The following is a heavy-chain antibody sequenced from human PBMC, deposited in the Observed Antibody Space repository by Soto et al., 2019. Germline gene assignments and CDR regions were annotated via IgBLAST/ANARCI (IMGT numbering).Heavy chain of an antibody. CDR3: ARDSMVRGVIWPSYYYYYMDV. CDR1: GYTFTSYG. CDR2: ISAYNGNT. D-gene: IGHD3-10*01. Sequence: QVQLVQSGAEVKKPGASVKVSCKASGYTFTSYGISWVRQAPGQGLEWMGWISAYNGNTNYAQKLQGRGTMTTDTSTSTAYMELRSLRSDDTAVYYCARDSMVRGVIWPSYYYYYMDVWGKGTTVTVSS. V-gene: IGHV1-18*01. J-gene: IGHJ6*03.